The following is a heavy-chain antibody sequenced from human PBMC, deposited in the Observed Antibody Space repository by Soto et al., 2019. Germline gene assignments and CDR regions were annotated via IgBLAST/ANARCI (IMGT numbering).Heavy chain of an antibody. CDR3: ARGGYDY. D-gene: IGHD1-26*01. Sequence: QLQLQESGPGLVKPSETLSLTCTVSGGSISSSSYYWGWIRQPPGKGLECIGTIYYSGSTYYNPSLKRRVTISVDTSKNQFSLRLSSGTAADTAVYYCARGGYDYWGQGTLVTVSS. V-gene: IGHV4-39*01. J-gene: IGHJ4*02. CDR1: GGSISSSSYY. CDR2: IYYSGST.